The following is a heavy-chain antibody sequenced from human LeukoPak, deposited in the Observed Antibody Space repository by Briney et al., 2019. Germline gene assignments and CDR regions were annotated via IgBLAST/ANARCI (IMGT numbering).Heavy chain of an antibody. D-gene: IGHD3-10*01. CDR3: MYYYGSGSSYYYYGMDV. Sequence: GGSLRLSCAASGFTFSNAWMSWVRQAPGKGLEWVGRIKSKTDGGTTDYAAPVKGRFTISRDDSKNTLYLQMNSLKTEDTAVYYCMYYYGSGSSYYYYGMDVWGQGTTVTVSS. V-gene: IGHV3-15*01. CDR1: GFTFSNAW. J-gene: IGHJ6*02. CDR2: IKSKTDGGTT.